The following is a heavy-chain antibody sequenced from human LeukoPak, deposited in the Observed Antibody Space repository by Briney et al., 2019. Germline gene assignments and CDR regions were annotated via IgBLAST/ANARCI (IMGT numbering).Heavy chain of an antibody. CDR3: ATLTPWSGDDGGDLDY. CDR2: IIPIFGTA. CDR1: GGTFSSYA. D-gene: IGHD3-3*01. V-gene: IGHV1-69*05. J-gene: IGHJ4*02. Sequence: ASVKVSCKASGGTFSSYAISWVRQAPGQGLEWMGGIIPIFGTANYAQKFQGRVTITTDESTSTAYMELSSLRSEDTAVYYCATLTPWSGDDGGDLDYWGQGTLVTLSS.